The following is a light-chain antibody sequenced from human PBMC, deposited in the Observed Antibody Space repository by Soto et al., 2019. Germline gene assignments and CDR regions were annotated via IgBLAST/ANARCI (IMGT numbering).Light chain of an antibody. J-gene: IGLJ2*01. CDR1: SSDVGAYNY. CDR3: SSHAGSRV. V-gene: IGLV2-8*01. CDR2: EVS. Sequence: QSALTQPPSASGSPGQSVTISCTGTSSDVGAYNYVSWYQQHPGKAPKLMIYEVSKRPSGVPDRFSGSKSGNTASLTVSGLEAEDEADYYCSSHAGSRVFGGGTKLTVL.